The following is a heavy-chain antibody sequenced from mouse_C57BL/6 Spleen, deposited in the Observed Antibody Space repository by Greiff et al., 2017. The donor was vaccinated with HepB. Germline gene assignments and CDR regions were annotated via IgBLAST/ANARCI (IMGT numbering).Heavy chain of an antibody. Sequence: EVHLVESGGGLVKPGGSLKLSCAASGFTFSDYGMHWVRQAPEKGLEWVAYISSGSSTIYYADTVKGRFTISRDNAKNNLFLQMTSLRSEDTAMYYCATTYDDYDGQGLMDYWGQGTSVTVSS. D-gene: IGHD2-4*01. J-gene: IGHJ4*01. CDR1: GFTFSDYG. CDR2: ISSGSSTI. V-gene: IGHV5-17*01. CDR3: ATTYDDYDGQGLMDY.